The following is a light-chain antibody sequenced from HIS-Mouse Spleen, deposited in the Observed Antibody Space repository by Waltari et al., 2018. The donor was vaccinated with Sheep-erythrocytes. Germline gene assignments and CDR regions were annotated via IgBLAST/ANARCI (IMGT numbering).Light chain of an antibody. CDR1: QSISSY. CDR2: AAS. V-gene: IGKV1-39*01. Sequence: DIQMTQSPSSLSASVRDRFTITCRASQSISSYLNWYQQKPGKAPKLLIYAASSLQSGVPSRFSGSGSGTDFTLTISSLQPEDFATYYCQQSYSTPQFTFGPGTKVDIK. J-gene: IGKJ3*01. CDR3: QQSYSTPQFT.